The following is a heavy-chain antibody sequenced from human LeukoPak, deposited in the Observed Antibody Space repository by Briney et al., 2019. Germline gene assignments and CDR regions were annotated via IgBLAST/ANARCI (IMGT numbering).Heavy chain of an antibody. CDR2: INHSGST. Sequence: SETLSLTCTVSGGSISSYYWSWIRQPPGKGLEWIGEINHSGSTNYNPSLKSRVTISVDTSKNQFSLKLSSVTAADTAVYYCARGSVSSWYYYYYYYGMDVWGQGTTVTVSS. J-gene: IGHJ6*02. CDR3: ARGSVSSWYYYYYYYGMDV. V-gene: IGHV4-34*01. D-gene: IGHD6-13*01. CDR1: GGSISSYY.